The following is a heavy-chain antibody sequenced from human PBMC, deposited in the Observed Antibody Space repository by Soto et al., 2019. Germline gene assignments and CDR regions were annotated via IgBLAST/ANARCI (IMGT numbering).Heavy chain of an antibody. CDR2: IYWDDDK. J-gene: IGHJ6*02. CDR3: AHSPKYDYVWGSYPEAPVGYYYGMDV. CDR1: GFSLSTSGVG. V-gene: IGHV2-5*02. D-gene: IGHD3-16*02. Sequence: QITLKESGPTLVKPTQTLTLTCTFSGFSLSTSGVGVGWIRQPPGKALEWLALIYWDDDKRYSPSLKSRLTITKDTSKIQVVLTMTNMDPVDTATYYCAHSPKYDYVWGSYPEAPVGYYYGMDVWGQGTTVTVSS.